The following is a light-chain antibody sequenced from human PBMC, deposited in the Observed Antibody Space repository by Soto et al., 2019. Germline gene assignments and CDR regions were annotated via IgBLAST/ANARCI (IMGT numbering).Light chain of an antibody. J-gene: IGLJ3*02. CDR2: EVS. Sequence: QSVLTQPASVSGSPGQSITISCTGTSSDVGSYNYVSWYQQHPGKAPKLMIYEVSNRPSGVSNRFSGSKSGNTASLTISGXXAXXXXXXXCSSYTSISTRVFGGGTKLTVL. CDR1: SSDVGSYNY. V-gene: IGLV2-14*01. CDR3: SSYTSISTRV.